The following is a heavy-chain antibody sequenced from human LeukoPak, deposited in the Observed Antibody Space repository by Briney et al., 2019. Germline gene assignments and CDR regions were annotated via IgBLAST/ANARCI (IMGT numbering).Heavy chain of an antibody. V-gene: IGHV1-8*02. CDR2: MNPNSGNT. CDR3: ASGGTYYYFDY. Sequence: ASVKVSCKASGYTFTSYDINWVRQATGQGLEWMGWMNPNSGNTGYAQKFQGRVTMTRDTSTSTVYMELSSLRSEDTAVYYCASGGTYYYFDYWGQGTLVTVSS. CDR1: GYTFTSYD. D-gene: IGHD1/OR15-1a*01. J-gene: IGHJ4*02.